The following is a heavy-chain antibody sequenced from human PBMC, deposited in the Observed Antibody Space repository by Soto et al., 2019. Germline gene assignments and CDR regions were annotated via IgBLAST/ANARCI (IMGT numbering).Heavy chain of an antibody. J-gene: IGHJ4*02. CDR3: AKDLRALAGTERAPGLDY. CDR1: GVTFSSYE. V-gene: IGHV3-23*01. CDR2: ILGSGGST. Sequence: AGALSLSCAASGVTFSSYEMSWVRQSPGKGLEWVSAILGSGGSTYYAHSVKGRFTYSRDNSKNTLYLQMNRLRTEHTAVYYCAKDLRALAGTERAPGLDYWGQGALVTVSS. D-gene: IGHD6-19*01.